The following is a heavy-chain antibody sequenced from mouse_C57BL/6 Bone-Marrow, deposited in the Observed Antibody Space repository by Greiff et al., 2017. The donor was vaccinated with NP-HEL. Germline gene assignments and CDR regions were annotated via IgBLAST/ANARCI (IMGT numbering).Heavy chain of an antibody. CDR3: ARRGIYYDYDGNYFDY. CDR1: GYAFTNYL. CDR2: INPGSGGT. V-gene: IGHV1-54*01. D-gene: IGHD2-4*01. Sequence: VQLQQSGAELVRPGTSVKVSCKASGYAFTNYLIEWVKQRPGQGLEWIGVINPGSGGTNYNEKFKGKATLTADKSSSTAYMQLSSLTSEDSAVYFCARRGIYYDYDGNYFDYWGQGTTLTVSS. J-gene: IGHJ2*01.